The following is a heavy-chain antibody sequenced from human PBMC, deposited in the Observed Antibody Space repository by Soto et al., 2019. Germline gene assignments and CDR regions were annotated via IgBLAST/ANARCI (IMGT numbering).Heavy chain of an antibody. D-gene: IGHD6-6*01. Sequence: QVQLQQWGAGLLKPSETLSLTCAVYGGSFSGYYWSWIRQPPGKGLEWIGEINHSRSTSYNPSLKSRVTISVDRSKNQFSLKMSSVTAADTAVYYCARGWRQQLVRTMYYFDDWGQGTLVTVSS. V-gene: IGHV4-34*01. J-gene: IGHJ4*02. CDR1: GGSFSGYY. CDR2: INHSRST. CDR3: ARGWRQQLVRTMYYFDD.